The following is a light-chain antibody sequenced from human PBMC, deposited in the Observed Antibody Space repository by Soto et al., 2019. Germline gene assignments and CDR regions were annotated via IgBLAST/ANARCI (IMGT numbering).Light chain of an antibody. CDR3: QQANSFPLT. V-gene: IGKV1-12*01. Sequence: DIQMTQSPSSVSASVGDRVTITCRASQGISSWLAWYQKKPGKAPKLLIYPASSLQSGVPSTFSGSGSGTDFTLTISSLQPEDFATNNCQQANSFPLTFGQGTKVEIE. CDR2: PAS. CDR1: QGISSW. J-gene: IGKJ1*01.